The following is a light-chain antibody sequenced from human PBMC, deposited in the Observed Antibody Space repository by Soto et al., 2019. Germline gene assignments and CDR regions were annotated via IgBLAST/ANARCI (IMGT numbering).Light chain of an antibody. V-gene: IGLV2-23*01. CDR2: EAS. Sequence: QSVLTQPASVSGSPGQSITISRTGTSSDVGSHNLVSWYQHYPGKAPKLVIFEASKRPSGVSNRFSGSKSGSTASLTISGLQAEDEADYYCCSHAVGSTYVFGTGTKLTVL. CDR1: SSDVGSHNL. J-gene: IGLJ1*01. CDR3: CSHAVGSTYV.